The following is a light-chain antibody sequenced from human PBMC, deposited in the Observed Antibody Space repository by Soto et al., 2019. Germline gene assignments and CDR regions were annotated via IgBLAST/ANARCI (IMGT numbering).Light chain of an antibody. Sequence: AIQMTQSPSSLSASVGDRVTITCRASQGIRNDLGWYQDKPGKAPKLLIYGASTLQAGVPSRFSGSGSGTDFTLTITSLQPEDFATYYCLQDYKYPRTFGQGTKVEIK. CDR2: GAS. CDR3: LQDYKYPRT. CDR1: QGIRND. J-gene: IGKJ1*01. V-gene: IGKV1-6*01.